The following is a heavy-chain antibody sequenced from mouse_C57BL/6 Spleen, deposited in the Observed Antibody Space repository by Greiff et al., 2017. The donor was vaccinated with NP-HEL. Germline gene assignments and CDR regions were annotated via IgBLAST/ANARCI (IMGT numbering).Heavy chain of an antibody. Sequence: EVKLVESGEGLVKPGGSLKLSCAASGFTFSSYAMSWVRQTPEKRLEWVAYISSGGDYIYYVDTVKGRFTISRDNARNTLYLQMSSLKSEDTAMYYCTREGYDQGDFDYWGQGTTLTVSS. CDR1: GFTFSSYA. D-gene: IGHD2-2*01. CDR2: ISSGGDYI. J-gene: IGHJ2*01. CDR3: TREGYDQGDFDY. V-gene: IGHV5-9-1*02.